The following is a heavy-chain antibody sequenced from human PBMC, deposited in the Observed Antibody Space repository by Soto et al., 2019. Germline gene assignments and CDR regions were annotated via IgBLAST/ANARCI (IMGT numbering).Heavy chain of an antibody. CDR3: ARGRGGYDILTGYYKNWFDP. D-gene: IGHD3-9*01. J-gene: IGHJ5*02. CDR2: INHSGST. CDR1: GGSFSGYY. V-gene: IGHV4-34*01. Sequence: ASETLSLTCAVYGGSFSGYYWSWIRQPPGKGLEWIGEINHSGSTNYNPSLKSRVTISVDTSKNQFSLKLSSVTAADTAVYYCARGRGGYDILTGYYKNWFDPWGQGTLVTVS.